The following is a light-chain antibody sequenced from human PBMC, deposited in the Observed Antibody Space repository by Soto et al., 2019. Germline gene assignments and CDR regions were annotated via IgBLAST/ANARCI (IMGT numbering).Light chain of an antibody. CDR2: KAS. CDR1: ESISIW. V-gene: IGKV1-5*03. Sequence: QSLSTISASVIDTVTITCRASESISIWLVWYQQKPGKAPNRLIKKASSLQSEVPLRFSGSGSGADFTLTISSLQPDDFATYYCQQYNGYPTFGQGTKVDTK. CDR3: QQYNGYPT. J-gene: IGKJ1*01.